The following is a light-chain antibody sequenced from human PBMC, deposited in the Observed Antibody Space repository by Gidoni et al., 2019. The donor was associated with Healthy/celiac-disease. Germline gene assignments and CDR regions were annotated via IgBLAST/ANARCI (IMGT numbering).Light chain of an antibody. CDR2: LGS. Sequence: DIVMTQSPLSLPVTPGEPASISCRSSQSLLHSNGYNYLDWYLQKPGQSPQLLIYLGSNRASGVPKISRVEAEDVGVYYCMQALQTRTFGQGTKVEIK. CDR3: MQALQTRT. CDR1: QSLLHSNGYNY. J-gene: IGKJ1*01. V-gene: IGKV2-28*01.